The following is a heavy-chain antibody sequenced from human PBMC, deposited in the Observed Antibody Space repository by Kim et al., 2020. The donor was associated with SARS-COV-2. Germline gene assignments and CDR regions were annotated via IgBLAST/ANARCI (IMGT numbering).Heavy chain of an antibody. CDR2: IWYDGSNK. D-gene: IGHD3-3*01. V-gene: IGHV3-33*06. Sequence: GGSLRLSCAASGFTFSSYAMHWVRQAPGKGLEWVAVIWYDGSNKYYADSVKGRFTISRDNSKNTLYLQMNSLRAEDTAVYYCAKDTWSGYYFQGGYYGMDVWGQGTTVTVSS. J-gene: IGHJ6*02. CDR3: AKDTWSGYYFQGGYYGMDV. CDR1: GFTFSSYA.